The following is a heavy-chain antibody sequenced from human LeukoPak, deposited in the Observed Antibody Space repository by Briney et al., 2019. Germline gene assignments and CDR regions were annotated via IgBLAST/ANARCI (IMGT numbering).Heavy chain of an antibody. J-gene: IGHJ3*02. V-gene: IGHV3-21*01. D-gene: IGHD2-2*01. CDR3: ARLLWIVPAAIHAFDI. CDR1: GFTFSSYS. Sequence: PGGSLRLSCAASGFTFSSYSMNCVRQAPGKGLEWVSSISSSSSYIYYADSVKGRFTISRDNAKNSLYLQMNSLRAEDTAVYYCARLLWIVPAAIHAFDIWGQGTMVTVSS. CDR2: ISSSSSYI.